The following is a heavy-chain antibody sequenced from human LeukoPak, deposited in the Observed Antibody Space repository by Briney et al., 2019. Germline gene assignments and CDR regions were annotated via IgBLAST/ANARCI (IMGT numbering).Heavy chain of an antibody. CDR2: INPNSGGT. V-gene: IGHV1-2*02. CDR1: GYTFTGYY. CDR3: ARELEYYYGSGSFDY. Sequence: ASVKVSCKASGYTFTGYYMHWVRQAPGQGLEWMGLINPNSGGTNYAQKFQGRVTMTRDTSISTAYMELSRLRSDDTAVYYCARELEYYYGSGSFDYWGQGTLVTVSS. J-gene: IGHJ4*02. D-gene: IGHD3-10*01.